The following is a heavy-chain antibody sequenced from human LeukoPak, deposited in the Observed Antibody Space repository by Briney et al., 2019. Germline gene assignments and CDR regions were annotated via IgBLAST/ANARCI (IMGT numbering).Heavy chain of an antibody. D-gene: IGHD1-26*01. CDR1: GCTFSTYL. CDR3: VSALGGQGGH. CDR2: INNDGSTT. J-gene: IGHJ4*02. Sequence: GGSLILSCVSAGCTFSTYLRSVGQQAPGKRLLWGWHINNDGSTTNYADSVKGRFTISRDNAQRKLFLQMNSLTADDTAVYYCVSALGGQGGHWGQGTLVTVSS. V-gene: IGHV3-74*01.